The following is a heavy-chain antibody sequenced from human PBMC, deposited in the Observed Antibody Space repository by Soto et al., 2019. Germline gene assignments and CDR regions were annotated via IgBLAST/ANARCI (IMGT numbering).Heavy chain of an antibody. J-gene: IGHJ3*02. V-gene: IGHV3-23*01. CDR3: ARGDDYGDKRAFDI. D-gene: IGHD4-17*01. CDR1: GFTFSSYA. CDR2: ISGSGGNT. Sequence: EVQLLESGGGLVQPGGSLRLSCAASGFTFSSYALTWVRQAPGKGLEWVSEISGSGGNTYHADSVKGRFTISRDNSKNTLYLQMNSLRAEDTALYFCARGDDYGDKRAFDIWGQGTMVTVSS.